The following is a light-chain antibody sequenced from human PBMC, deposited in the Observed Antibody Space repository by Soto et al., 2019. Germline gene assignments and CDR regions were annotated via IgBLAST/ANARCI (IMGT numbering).Light chain of an antibody. CDR2: KAS. CDR1: QSVNSW. Sequence: IQMTQSPSTLSASVGDRVTITCRVSQSVNSWLAWYQQKPGKAPKLLIYKASNLESGVPSRFSGSGSGTEFTLTISSLQPDDFATYYCQQYDSYSLIFGGGTKV. J-gene: IGKJ4*01. V-gene: IGKV1-5*03. CDR3: QQYDSYSLI.